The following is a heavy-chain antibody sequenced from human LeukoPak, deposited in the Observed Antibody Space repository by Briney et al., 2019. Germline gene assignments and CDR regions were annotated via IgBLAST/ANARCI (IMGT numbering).Heavy chain of an antibody. V-gene: IGHV4-34*01. J-gene: IGHJ4*02. CDR2: INHSGST. D-gene: IGHD3-3*01. CDR3: ARGRTIFGVVPLDY. CDR1: GGSFSGYY. Sequence: SETLSLTCAVYGGSFSGYYWSWIRRPPGKGLEWIGEINHSGSTNYNPSLKSRVTISVDTSKNQFSLKLSSVTAADTAVYYCARGRTIFGVVPLDYWGQGTLVTVSS.